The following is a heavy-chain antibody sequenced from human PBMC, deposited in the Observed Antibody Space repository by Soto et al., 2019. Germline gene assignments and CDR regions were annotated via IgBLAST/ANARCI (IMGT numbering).Heavy chain of an antibody. CDR3: ARGIKYGHYSRWFDP. J-gene: IGHJ5*02. Sequence: QVQLVQSGDEVKKPGASVKDSCKASGYTFTSYDINWMRQATGQKVEYLGWMNPNSGNTGYVQKFQGRVTMTRDTSISTAYMELSSLRSEDTAVYYCARGIKYGHYSRWFDPWGQGTLVTVSS. CDR1: GYTFTSYD. CDR2: MNPNSGNT. D-gene: IGHD3-22*01. V-gene: IGHV1-8*01.